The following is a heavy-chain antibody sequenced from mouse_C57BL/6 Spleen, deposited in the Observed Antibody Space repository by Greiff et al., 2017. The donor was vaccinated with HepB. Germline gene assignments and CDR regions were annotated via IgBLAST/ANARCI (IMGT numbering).Heavy chain of an antibody. D-gene: IGHD2-3*01. CDR2: INPGSGGT. Sequence: QVQLQQSGAELVRPGTSVKVSCKASGYAFTNYLIEWVKQRPGQGLEWIGVINPGSGGTNYNEKFKGKATLTADKSSSTAYMQLSSLTSEDSAVYFCARERVYDGYYKGGAMDYWGQGTSVTVSS. J-gene: IGHJ4*01. CDR3: ARERVYDGYYKGGAMDY. V-gene: IGHV1-54*01. CDR1: GYAFTNYL.